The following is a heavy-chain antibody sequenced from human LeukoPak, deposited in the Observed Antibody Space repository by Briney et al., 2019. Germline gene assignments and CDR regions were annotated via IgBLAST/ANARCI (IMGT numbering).Heavy chain of an antibody. V-gene: IGHV4-59*08. Sequence: SETLSLTCTVSGGSISSYYWSWIRQPPGKGLEWIGYIYYSGSTNYNPSLKSRVTISVDTSKNQFSLKLSSVTAADTAVYYCARLAHGSGSFPFDYWGQGTLVTVSS. CDR1: GGSISSYY. D-gene: IGHD3-10*01. CDR3: ARLAHGSGSFPFDY. CDR2: IYYSGST. J-gene: IGHJ4*02.